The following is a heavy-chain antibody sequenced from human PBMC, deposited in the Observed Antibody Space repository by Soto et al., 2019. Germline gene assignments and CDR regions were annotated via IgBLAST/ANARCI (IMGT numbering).Heavy chain of an antibody. Sequence: GALRLSCAGSGFTFSSYAMCWVRQAPGKGLEWVSAISGSGGSTYYADSVKGRFTISRDNSKNTLYLQMNSLRAEDTAVYYCAKVLGGETLWGQGTLVTVSS. V-gene: IGHV3-23*01. CDR2: ISGSGGST. J-gene: IGHJ4*02. CDR1: GFTFSSYA. CDR3: AKVLGGETL. D-gene: IGHD2-21*01.